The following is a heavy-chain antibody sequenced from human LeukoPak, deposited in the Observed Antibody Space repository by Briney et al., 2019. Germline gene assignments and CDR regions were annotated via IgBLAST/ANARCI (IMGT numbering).Heavy chain of an antibody. CDR1: GGSFSGYY. J-gene: IGHJ4*02. CDR2: INHSGST. CDR3: AIGSCDILTGYYGFWDY. Sequence: SETLSLTCAVYGGSFSGYYWGWIRQPPGKGLEWIGEINHSGSTNYNPSLKSRVTISVDTSKNQFSLKLSSVTAADTAVYYCAIGSCDILTGYYGFWDYWGQGTLVTVSS. V-gene: IGHV4-34*01. D-gene: IGHD3-9*01.